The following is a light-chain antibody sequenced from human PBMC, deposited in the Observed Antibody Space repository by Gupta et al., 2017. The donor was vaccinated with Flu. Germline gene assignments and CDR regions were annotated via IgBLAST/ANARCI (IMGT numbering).Light chain of an antibody. CDR2: AAS. V-gene: IGKV1-39*01. CDR1: QNISNF. J-gene: IGKJ2*01. Sequence: GDRVAIPCRASQNISNFLNWYQQKPGKAPKLLIFAASSLQSGVPSRFSGSGSGTDFTLTISSLQPEEFATYYCQQSDSTPYTFGPGTKLEIK. CDR3: QQSDSTPYT.